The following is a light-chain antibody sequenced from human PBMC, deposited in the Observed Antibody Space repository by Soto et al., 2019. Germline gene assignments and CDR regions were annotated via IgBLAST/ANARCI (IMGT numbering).Light chain of an antibody. Sequence: EILLTQSPGTLSLSPGERATLSCRASQSVSSSYLAWYQQKPGQAPRLLIYGASSRATGIPDRFSGSGSGTDFTLTISRLTREDFALYYCQQYGSSPKTFGQGTKVDIK. CDR1: QSVSSSY. CDR3: QQYGSSPKT. CDR2: GAS. J-gene: IGKJ1*01. V-gene: IGKV3-20*01.